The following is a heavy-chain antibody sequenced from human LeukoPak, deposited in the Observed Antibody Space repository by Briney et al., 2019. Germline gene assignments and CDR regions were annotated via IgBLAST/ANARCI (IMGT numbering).Heavy chain of an antibody. D-gene: IGHD3-10*01. CDR3: AEDIAYGSADYYFDS. V-gene: IGHV3-30*18. Sequence: GRSLRLSCAASGFTFRSYGMHWVRQAPGKGLEWVAVISTDGRNKYHGDSVKGRFTISRDNSKNTLYLETDSLRAEDTAVYYCAEDIAYGSADYYFDSWGQGTLVTVSS. CDR2: ISTDGRNK. J-gene: IGHJ4*02. CDR1: GFTFRSYG.